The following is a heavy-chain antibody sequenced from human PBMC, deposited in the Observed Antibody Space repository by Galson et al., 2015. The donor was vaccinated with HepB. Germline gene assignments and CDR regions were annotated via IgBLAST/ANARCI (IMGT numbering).Heavy chain of an antibody. J-gene: IGHJ4*02. Sequence: SLRLSCAASGFTFSSYGMHWVRQAPGKGLEWVAVISYDGSNKYYADSVKGRFTISRDNSKNTLYLQMNSLRAEDTAVYYCARDGADSSEYPSTESYFDYWGQGTLVTVSS. CDR3: ARDGADSSEYPSTESYFDY. V-gene: IGHV3-30*03. CDR1: GFTFSSYG. CDR2: ISYDGSNK. D-gene: IGHD3-22*01.